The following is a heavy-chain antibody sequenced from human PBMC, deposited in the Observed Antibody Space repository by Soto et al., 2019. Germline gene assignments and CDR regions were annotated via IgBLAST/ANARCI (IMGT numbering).Heavy chain of an antibody. J-gene: IGHJ3*02. CDR1: GFSFGSYA. V-gene: IGHV3-23*02. Sequence: GGSLRLSCAASGFSFGSYAMNWVRQAPGKGLEWVSGISGSGDSTNYNPSLKSRVTISVDTSKNQFSLKLSSVTAADTAVYYCANPSVVVVAATGDAFDIWGQGTMVTVS. CDR2: ISGSGDST. D-gene: IGHD2-15*01. CDR3: ANPSVVVVAATGDAFDI.